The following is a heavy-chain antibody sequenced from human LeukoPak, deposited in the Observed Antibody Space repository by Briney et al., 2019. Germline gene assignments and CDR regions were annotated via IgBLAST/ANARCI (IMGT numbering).Heavy chain of an antibody. V-gene: IGHV3-53*01. CDR2: IYSGGST. Sequence: PGGSLRLSCAASGFTVSSNYMSWVRQAPRKGLERVSVIYSGGSTYYADSVKGRFTISRDNSKNTLYLQMNSLRAEDTAVYYCARVISSSYFDYWGQGTLVTVSS. CDR1: GFTVSSNY. CDR3: ARVISSSYFDY. D-gene: IGHD6-6*01. J-gene: IGHJ4*02.